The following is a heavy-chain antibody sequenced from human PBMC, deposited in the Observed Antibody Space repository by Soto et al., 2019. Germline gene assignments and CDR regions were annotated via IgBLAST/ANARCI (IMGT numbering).Heavy chain of an antibody. V-gene: IGHV1-46*01. CDR3: AREHPVAGASDY. CDR1: GYTFTSYY. J-gene: IGHJ4*02. CDR2: INPSGGST. D-gene: IGHD6-19*01. Sequence: QVQLVQSGAEVKKPGASVKVSCKASGYTFTSYYMHWVRQAPGQGLEWLGIINPSGGSTSYAQKFQGRVTMTRDTSTSTVYMELSSLRSEDTAVYYCAREHPVAGASDYWGQGTLVTVSS.